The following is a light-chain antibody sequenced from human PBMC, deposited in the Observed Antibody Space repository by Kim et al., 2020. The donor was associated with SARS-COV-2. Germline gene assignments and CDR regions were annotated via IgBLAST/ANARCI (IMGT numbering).Light chain of an antibody. Sequence: SVGYRVIITCRTSQDISNYLAWYQQTPGKAPKLLIYAASTMQSGVPSRFSGSGSGTDFTLTISGLQPEDVATYFCQKYDSAPTWTFGQGTKVDIK. V-gene: IGKV1-27*01. J-gene: IGKJ1*01. CDR1: QDISNY. CDR2: AAS. CDR3: QKYDSAPTWT.